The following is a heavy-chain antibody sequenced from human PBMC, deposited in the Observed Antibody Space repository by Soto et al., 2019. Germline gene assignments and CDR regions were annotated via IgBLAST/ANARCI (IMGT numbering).Heavy chain of an antibody. V-gene: IGHV1-8*01. Sequence: ASVKVSCKASGYTFTSYDINWVRQATGQGLEWMGWMNPNSGNTGYAQKFQGRVTMTRNTSISTAYMELSSLRSEDTAVYYCARFPGYYYYYYMDVWGKGTTVTAP. CDR3: ARFPGYYYYYYMDV. J-gene: IGHJ6*03. CDR1: GYTFTSYD. CDR2: MNPNSGNT.